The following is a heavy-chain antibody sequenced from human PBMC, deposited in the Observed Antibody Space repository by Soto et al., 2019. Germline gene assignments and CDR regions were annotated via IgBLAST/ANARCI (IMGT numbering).Heavy chain of an antibody. V-gene: IGHV4-34*01. J-gene: IGHJ4*02. CDR2: INHSGST. CDR3: ASAYNWNYYYFDY. Sequence: SETLSLTCAVYGGSFSGYYWSLIRQPPGKGLEWIGEINHSGSTNYNPSLKSRVTISVDTSKNQFSLKLSSVTAADTAVYYCASAYNWNYYYFDYWGQGTLVNVSS. D-gene: IGHD1-7*01. CDR1: GGSFSGYY.